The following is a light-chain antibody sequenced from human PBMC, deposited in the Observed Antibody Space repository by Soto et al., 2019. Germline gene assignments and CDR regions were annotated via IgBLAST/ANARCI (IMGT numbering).Light chain of an antibody. CDR1: QSVSSSY. CDR2: GAS. J-gene: IGKJ1*01. Sequence: EIVLTQSPGTLSLSPGERATLSCRVSQSVSSSYLAWYQQKPGQAPRLLIYGASSRATGIPDRFSGSGSGTDFTLTISRLEPEDFATYYCQHSYNVPRTFGQGTRLDIK. V-gene: IGKV3-20*01. CDR3: QHSYNVPRT.